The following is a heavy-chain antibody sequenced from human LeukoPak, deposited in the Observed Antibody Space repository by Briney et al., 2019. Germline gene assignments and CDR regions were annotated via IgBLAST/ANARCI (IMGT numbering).Heavy chain of an antibody. Sequence: GGSLRLSCAASGFTFSSCNMNWVRQAPGKGLEWVSYISSSGTTVFYGDSVEGRFTISRDNAKNSLYLQMNSLRAEDTAVYYCARDPIAAAHPYYYYYYYMDVWGKGTTVTVS. V-gene: IGHV3-48*04. J-gene: IGHJ6*03. CDR1: GFTFSSCN. CDR2: ISSSGTTV. CDR3: ARDPIAAAHPYYYYYYYMDV. D-gene: IGHD6-13*01.